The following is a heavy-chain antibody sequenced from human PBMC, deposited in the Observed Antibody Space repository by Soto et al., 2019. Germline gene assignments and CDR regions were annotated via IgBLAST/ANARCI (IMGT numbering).Heavy chain of an antibody. Sequence: ASVKVSCKASGYTFTGYYMHWVRQAPGQGLEWMGWINPNSGGTNYAQKFQGRVTMTRDTSISTAYMELSRLRSDDTAVYYCARTVSSSSTTHYFDYWGQGTLVTVSS. CDR2: INPNSGGT. V-gene: IGHV1-2*02. CDR3: ARTVSSSSTTHYFDY. CDR1: GYTFTGYY. D-gene: IGHD6-6*01. J-gene: IGHJ4*02.